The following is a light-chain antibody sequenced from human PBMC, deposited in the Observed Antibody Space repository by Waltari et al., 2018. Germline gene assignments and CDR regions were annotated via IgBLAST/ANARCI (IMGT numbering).Light chain of an antibody. Sequence: DIQMTQSPSSLSASVGDRVTITCRASQRISTYLNWYQQKPGKAPKLLIYAASTLQSGVPSRFSGSGSGTDFTFTISSLHPEDFASYYCQQSYESPWTFVQGTKVEVK. V-gene: IGKV1-39*01. CDR2: AAS. CDR3: QQSYESPWT. CDR1: QRISTY. J-gene: IGKJ1*01.